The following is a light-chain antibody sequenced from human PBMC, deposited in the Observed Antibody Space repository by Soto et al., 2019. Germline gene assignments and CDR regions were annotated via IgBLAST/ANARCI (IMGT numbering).Light chain of an antibody. Sequence: EIVLTQSPGTLSLSPGERATLSCRASQSVSSNYLAWYQQKPGQAPRLLIYGASSRATGIPDRFSGSGSGTDFTLTISRLEPEDFAVYYCQQYGSSPLMYTFGQGTELEIK. J-gene: IGKJ2*01. V-gene: IGKV3-20*01. CDR1: QSVSSNY. CDR2: GAS. CDR3: QQYGSSPLMYT.